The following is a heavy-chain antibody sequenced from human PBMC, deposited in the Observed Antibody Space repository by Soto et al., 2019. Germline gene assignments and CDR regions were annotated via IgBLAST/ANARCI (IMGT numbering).Heavy chain of an antibody. CDR3: AIHCSIKCSDWSNP. D-gene: IGHD2-2*01. Sequence: QARLVQSGAEVKKPGASVRVSCKASGYTFTKYYVHWVRQAPGQGLEWMGVIDPRTGGTSYAQNLQGSITVTRDVASNTVYMDLSSLRSADTAMYFCAIHCSIKCSDWSNPWGQGSMVIVSS. J-gene: IGHJ5*02. CDR2: IDPRTGGT. CDR1: GYTFTKYY. V-gene: IGHV1-46*01.